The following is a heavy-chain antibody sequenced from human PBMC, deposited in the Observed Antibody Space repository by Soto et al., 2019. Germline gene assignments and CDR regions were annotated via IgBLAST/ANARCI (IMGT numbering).Heavy chain of an antibody. V-gene: IGHV4-39*01. Sequence: QLQLQESGPGLVKPSETLSLTCTVSGGSISDDTYYWGWIRQPPGKGLEWIGSIYYSGTSSYNPSLKSPPTMSADTAKKQLSLRVTSVTAPDTAVYSCARPHCYSPNCVPLDPWGQGTLVIVSS. D-gene: IGHD2-2*01. CDR1: GGSISDDTYY. CDR2: IYYSGTS. CDR3: ARPHCYSPNCVPLDP. J-gene: IGHJ5*02.